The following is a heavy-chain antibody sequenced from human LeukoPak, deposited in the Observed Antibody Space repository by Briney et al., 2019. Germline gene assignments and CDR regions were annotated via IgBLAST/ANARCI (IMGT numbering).Heavy chain of an antibody. CDR3: ARVGITAAFFDY. CDR2: ISDYNGNT. J-gene: IGHJ4*02. D-gene: IGHD6-13*01. Sequence: AAVTVSFKASGYTFINYGISWVRQAPGQGLEWMGWISDYNGNTKYAQKLQGRVTMNTDTPTSTAYMELRSLRSDDTAIYYCARVGITAAFFDYWGQGTLVTVSS. CDR1: GYTFINYG. V-gene: IGHV1-18*04.